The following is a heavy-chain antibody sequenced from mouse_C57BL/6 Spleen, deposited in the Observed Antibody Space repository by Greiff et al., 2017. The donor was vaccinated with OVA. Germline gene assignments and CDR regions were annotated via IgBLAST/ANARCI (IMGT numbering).Heavy chain of an antibody. D-gene: IGHD2-3*01. V-gene: IGHV5-4*03. CDR1: GFTFSSYA. J-gene: IGHJ1*03. CDR3: ARYDWDFDV. Sequence: EVKLVESGGGLVKPGGSLKLSCAASGFTFSSYAMSWVRQTPEKRLEWVATISDGGSYTYYPDNVKGRFTISRDNAKNNLYLQMSHLKSEDTAMCYCARYDWDFDVWGTGTTVTVSS. CDR2: ISDGGSYT.